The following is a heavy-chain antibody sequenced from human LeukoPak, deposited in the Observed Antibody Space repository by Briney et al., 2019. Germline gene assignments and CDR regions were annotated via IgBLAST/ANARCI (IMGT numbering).Heavy chain of an antibody. V-gene: IGHV4-34*01. D-gene: IGHD2-15*01. CDR1: RGSFSGYY. CDR2: INNSGST. J-gene: IGHJ3*02. Sequence: SETLSLTCAVSRGSFSGYYWGWIRHPPGKGQEWILEINNSGSTNSNPSLTSRVTISVDTRKNNFSLKLSSVTPAGTAAYFCAGRGGLTDAFDIWGQGTMVTVSS. CDR3: AGRGGLTDAFDI.